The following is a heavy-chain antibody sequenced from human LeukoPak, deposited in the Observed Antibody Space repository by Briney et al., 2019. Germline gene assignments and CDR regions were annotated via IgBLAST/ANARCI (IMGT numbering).Heavy chain of an antibody. CDR1: GFTFSIDS. CDR2: ISYDSAIK. CDR3: AKVGSSWYGKYYFDY. J-gene: IGHJ4*02. Sequence: GGSLRLSCAASGFTFSIDSMNWVRQAPGKGLEWISYISYDSAIKYYADSVRGRFTISRDNAKNSLSLQMHSLRAEDTAVYYCAKVGSSWYGKYYFDYWGQGTLVTVSS. V-gene: IGHV3-48*01. D-gene: IGHD6-13*01.